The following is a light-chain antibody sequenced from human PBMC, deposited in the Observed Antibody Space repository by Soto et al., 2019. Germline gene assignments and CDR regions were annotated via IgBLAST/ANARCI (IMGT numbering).Light chain of an antibody. CDR3: QQANSFPLT. V-gene: IGKV1D-12*01. CDR2: TTS. CDR1: QGINKW. J-gene: IGKJ4*01. Sequence: DIQITQSPSSVSASVGDRVTITCRASQGINKWLDWYQQKPGKAPKLLIYTTSSLQSGVPSRFSGSGSGTDFTLTISNLQPEDFATYYCQQANSFPLTVGGGTKVEIK.